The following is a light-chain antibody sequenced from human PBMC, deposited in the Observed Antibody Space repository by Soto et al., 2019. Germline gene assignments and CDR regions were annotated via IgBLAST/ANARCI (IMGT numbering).Light chain of an antibody. V-gene: IGLV1-40*01. CDR2: GNT. Sequence: QSVLTQPPSVSGAPGQRVTISCTGSSSNIGAYYDVHWYQQLPGTAPKLLIYGNTNRPSGVPDRFSGSTSGTSASLAITGLQAEDEADYYCQSYDNSLSGSGVFGGGTKVTVL. CDR1: SSNIGAYYD. CDR3: QSYDNSLSGSGV. J-gene: IGLJ3*02.